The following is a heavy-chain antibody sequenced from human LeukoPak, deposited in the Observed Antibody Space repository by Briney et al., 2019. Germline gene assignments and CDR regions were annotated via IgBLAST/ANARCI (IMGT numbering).Heavy chain of an antibody. CDR3: ATVRLRTTGTYDAFDI. V-gene: IGHV1-24*01. Sequence: GASVKVSCKVSGYTLTELSMHWVRQAPGKGLEWMGGFDPEDGETIYAQKFQGRVTMTEDTSTDTAYMELSSLRSEDTAVYYRATVRLRTTGTYDAFDIWGQGTMVTVSS. CDR2: FDPEDGET. J-gene: IGHJ3*02. D-gene: IGHD1-1*01. CDR1: GYTLTELS.